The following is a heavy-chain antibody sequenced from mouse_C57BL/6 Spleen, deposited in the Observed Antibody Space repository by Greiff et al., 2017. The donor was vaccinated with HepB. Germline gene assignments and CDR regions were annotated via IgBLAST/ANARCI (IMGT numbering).Heavy chain of an antibody. V-gene: IGHV1-15*01. CDR1: GYTFTDYE. Sequence: VQLVESGAELVRPGASVTLSCKASGYTFTDYEMHWVKQTPVHGLEWIGAIDPETGGTAYNQKFKGKAILTADKSSSTAYMELRSLTSEDSAVYYCTRCSSYAMDYWGQGTSVTVSS. CDR3: TRCSSYAMDY. D-gene: IGHD1-1*01. CDR2: IDPETGGT. J-gene: IGHJ4*01.